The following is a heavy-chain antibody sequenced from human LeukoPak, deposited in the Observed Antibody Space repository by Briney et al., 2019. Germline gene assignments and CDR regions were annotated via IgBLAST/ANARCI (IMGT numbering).Heavy chain of an antibody. CDR2: INHSGST. CDR1: GGSFSGYY. D-gene: IGHD5-18*01. CDR3: ARAGSCGYSYGSLDY. Sequence: SETLSLTCAVYGGSFSGYYWSWIRQPPGKGLEWIGEINHSGSTNYNPSLKSRVTISVDTSKNQFSLKLSSVTAADTAVYYCARAGSCGYSYGSLDYWGQGTLVTVSS. J-gene: IGHJ4*02. V-gene: IGHV4-34*01.